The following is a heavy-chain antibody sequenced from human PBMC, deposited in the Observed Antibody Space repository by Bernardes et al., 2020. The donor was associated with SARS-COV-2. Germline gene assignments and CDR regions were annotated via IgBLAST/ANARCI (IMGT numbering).Heavy chain of an antibody. J-gene: IGHJ3*02. CDR2: IYPDDSNT. D-gene: IGHD6-19*01. CDR3: ARHTRGSSGWSGSFDI. Sequence: GASLKISCKGSGYSFTSYWSGWVRQMPGKGLEWMGIIYPDDSNTRYSPSFQGQVTISADKSISTAYLQWSSLKASDTAMYYCARHTRGSSGWSGSFDIWGQGTMVTVSS. V-gene: IGHV5-51*01. CDR1: GYSFTSYW.